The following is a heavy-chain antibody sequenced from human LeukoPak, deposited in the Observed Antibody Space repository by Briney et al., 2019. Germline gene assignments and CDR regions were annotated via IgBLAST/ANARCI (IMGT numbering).Heavy chain of an antibody. D-gene: IGHD2-15*01. V-gene: IGHV1-8*01. Sequence: ASANVSCKASGYTFTSYDINCVRQATGQGLEWMVWINHTSGNTGYAEKFKSRVTMSRSTSIRKAYMELSRVRAEDTAVYYCARGKFMGDSGGDNWGQGTMVTVSS. CDR3: ARGKFMGDSGGDN. CDR1: GYTFTSYD. J-gene: IGHJ4*03. CDR2: INHTSGNT.